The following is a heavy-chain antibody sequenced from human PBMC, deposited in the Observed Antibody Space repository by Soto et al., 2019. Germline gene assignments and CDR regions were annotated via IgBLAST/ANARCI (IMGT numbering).Heavy chain of an antibody. CDR1: GFTFSSYA. J-gene: IGHJ5*02. D-gene: IGHD6-13*01. V-gene: IGHV3-30-3*01. CDR2: ISYDGSNK. CDR3: ARGRVSSSWYEGWFDP. Sequence: QVQLVESGGGVVQPGRSLRLSCAASGFTFSSYAMHWVRQAPGKGLEWVAVISYDGSNKYYADSVKGRFTISRDNSKKTLYLQMNSLRAEDTAVYYCARGRVSSSWYEGWFDPWGQGTLVTVSS.